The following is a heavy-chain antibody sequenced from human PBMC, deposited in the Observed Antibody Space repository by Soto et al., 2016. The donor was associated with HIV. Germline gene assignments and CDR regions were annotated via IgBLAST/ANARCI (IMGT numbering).Heavy chain of an antibody. CDR3: ARDPPPTYGSRYGMDV. CDR1: GFTLTDDS. V-gene: IGHV3-11*05. J-gene: IGHJ6*02. Sequence: VQLVESGGGLVKPGGSLTLSCAASGFTLTDDSMNWIRQAPGKGLEWISSIIYRDSDTYYLGSVKGRFIISRDSAKNSVSLQMNSLRAEDTAVYYCARDPPPTYGSRYGMDVWGRGTTGHRLL. CDR2: IIYRDSDT. D-gene: IGHD6-13*01.